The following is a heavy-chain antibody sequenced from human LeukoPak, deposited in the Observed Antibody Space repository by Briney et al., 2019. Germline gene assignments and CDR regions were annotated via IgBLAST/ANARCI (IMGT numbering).Heavy chain of an antibody. V-gene: IGHV3-21*01. J-gene: IGHJ3*02. D-gene: IGHD1-26*01. CDR3: ARSPRYSGSYGDAFDM. CDR1: GFIFSSYS. CDR2: ISSSSGYL. Sequence: GGSLRLSCAASGFIFSSYSMNWVRQAPGKGREWVSSISSSSGYLYYADSVKGRFTISRDNAKNSLYLQMNNLRAEDTAVYYCARSPRYSGSYGDAFDMWGQGTMVTVSS.